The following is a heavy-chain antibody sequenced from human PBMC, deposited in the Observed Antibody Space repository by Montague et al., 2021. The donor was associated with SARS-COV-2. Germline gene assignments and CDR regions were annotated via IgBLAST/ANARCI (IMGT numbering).Heavy chain of an antibody. Sequence: PALVKPTQTLTLTCTFSGFSSTTSTMGVGRIRQPPGKALEWLALSYWGDEKRFSPSLKSRLTITKDTFKDQVVLRMTNMDPVDTATYYCVHYASGSYYFHYWGQGTLVTVSS. J-gene: IGHJ4*02. CDR3: VHYASGSYYFHY. D-gene: IGHD3-10*01. CDR2: SYWGDEK. CDR1: GFSSTTSTMG. V-gene: IGHV2-5*02.